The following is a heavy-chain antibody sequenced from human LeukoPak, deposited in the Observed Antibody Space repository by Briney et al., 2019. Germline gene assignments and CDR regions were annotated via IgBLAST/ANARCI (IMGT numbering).Heavy chain of an antibody. J-gene: IGHJ4*02. D-gene: IGHD3-22*01. V-gene: IGHV3-30-3*01. CDR2: ISYDGSNK. CDR3: ARDSTSGYADFSFDY. CDR1: GFTFSSYA. Sequence: PGGSLRLSCAASGFTFSSYAMHWVRQAPGKGLEWVAVISYDGSNKYYADSVKGRFTISRDNSKNTLYLQMNSLRAEDTAVYYCARDSTSGYADFSFDYWGQGTLVTVSS.